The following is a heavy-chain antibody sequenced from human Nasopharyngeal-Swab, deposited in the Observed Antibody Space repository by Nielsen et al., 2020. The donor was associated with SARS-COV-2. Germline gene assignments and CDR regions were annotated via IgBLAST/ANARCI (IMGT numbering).Heavy chain of an antibody. Sequence: WVRQAPGQGPEWVGSLNPNSGGTNYAQKFQGRVTLTLDTSINTAYMDLTSLRSDDTAVYCCAREIYYGSGSYYVDDAFDIWGQGTMVTVSS. CDR2: LNPNSGGT. D-gene: IGHD3-10*01. J-gene: IGHJ3*02. CDR3: AREIYYGSGSYYVDDAFDI. V-gene: IGHV1-2*02.